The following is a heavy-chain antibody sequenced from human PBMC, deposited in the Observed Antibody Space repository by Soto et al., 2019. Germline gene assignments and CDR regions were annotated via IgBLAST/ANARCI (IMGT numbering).Heavy chain of an antibody. CDR1: GGSISSGGYY. J-gene: IGHJ5*02. V-gene: IGHV4-31*03. D-gene: IGHD3-22*01. CDR2: IYYSGST. CDR3: ARGAYYDSSAPWGNWFDP. Sequence: SETLSLTCTVSGGSISSGGYYWSWIRQHPGKGLEWIGYIYYSGSTYYNPSLKSRVTISVDTSKNQFSLKLSSVTAADTAVYYCARGAYYDSSAPWGNWFDPGGQGTLVTVSS.